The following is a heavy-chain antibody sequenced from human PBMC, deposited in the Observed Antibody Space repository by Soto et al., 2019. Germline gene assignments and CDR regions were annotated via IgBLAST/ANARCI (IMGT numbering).Heavy chain of an antibody. CDR1: GYIFTNFY. V-gene: IGHV1-46*03. CDR3: TRGLASGDY. J-gene: IGHJ4*02. D-gene: IGHD6-6*01. CDR2: INPNGGST. Sequence: QVQLVQPGAEVKKPGASVKFSCKASGYIFTNFYIHWVRQAPGQGLEWIGIINPNGGSTNSAQNFQGRVTMPRDTSTSTVYIDLSSLRSEVTAVYYCTRGLASGDYWGQGTLITVSS.